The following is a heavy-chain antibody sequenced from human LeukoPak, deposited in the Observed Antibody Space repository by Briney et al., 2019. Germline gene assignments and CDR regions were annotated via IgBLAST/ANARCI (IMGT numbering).Heavy chain of an antibody. CDR3: ARGNRNNWFDP. J-gene: IGHJ5*02. CDR2: INHSGST. CDR1: GGSFSGYY. Sequence: SETLSLTCAVYGGSFSGYYWSWIRQPPGKGLEWIGEINHSGSTNYNPSLKSRVTISVDTSKNQFSLKLSSVTAADTAVYYCARGNRNNWFDPWGQGTLVTVPS. V-gene: IGHV4-34*01.